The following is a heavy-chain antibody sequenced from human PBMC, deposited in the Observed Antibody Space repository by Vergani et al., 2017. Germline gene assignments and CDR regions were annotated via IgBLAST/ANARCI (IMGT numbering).Heavy chain of an antibody. J-gene: IGHJ4*02. CDR2: MKEDGADK. CDR3: AREGHLVGPDLDY. CDR1: GFKLDEYW. Sequence: EVHLVESGGGLVQPGGSLRLSCVGSGFKLDEYWMSWVRQAPGKGLEWVADMKEDGADKKYVDSVKGRFTISRDNAKNSLFLQMNSLRAEDTAVYFCAREGHLVGPDLDYWLQGTLVTVSS. D-gene: IGHD1-26*01. V-gene: IGHV3-7*01.